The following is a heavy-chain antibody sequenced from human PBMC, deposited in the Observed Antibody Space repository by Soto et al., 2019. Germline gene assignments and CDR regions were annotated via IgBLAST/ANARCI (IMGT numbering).Heavy chain of an antibody. D-gene: IGHD3-10*01. CDR2: ISGSGGST. CDR1: GFTFSSYA. CDR3: AKLSGNYYGSGSRVGMDV. Sequence: EVQLLESGGGLVQPGGSLRLSCAASGFTFSSYAMSWVRQAPGKGLEWVSAISGSGGSTYYADSVKGRFTISRDNSKNTLYLQMNSLRAEDTAVYYCAKLSGNYYGSGSRVGMDVWGQGTTVTVSS. V-gene: IGHV3-23*01. J-gene: IGHJ6*02.